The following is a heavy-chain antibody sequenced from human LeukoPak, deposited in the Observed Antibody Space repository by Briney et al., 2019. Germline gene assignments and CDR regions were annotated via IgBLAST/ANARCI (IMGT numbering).Heavy chain of an antibody. CDR2: INHSGST. V-gene: IGHV4-34*01. D-gene: IGHD2-2*01. CDR1: GGSISSYY. CDR3: ARGVVVVPAAMSEYWYFDL. J-gene: IGHJ2*01. Sequence: PSETLSLTCTVSGGSISSYYWSWIRQPPGKGLEWIGEINHSGSTNYNPSLKSRVTISVDTSKNQFSLKLSSVTAADTAVYYCARGVVVVPAAMSEYWYFDLWGRGTLVTVSS.